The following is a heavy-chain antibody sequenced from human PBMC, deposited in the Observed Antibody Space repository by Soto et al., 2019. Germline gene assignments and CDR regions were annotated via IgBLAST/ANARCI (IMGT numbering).Heavy chain of an antibody. J-gene: IGHJ6*03. CDR2: SRNKAKSYIT. CDR1: GFTFSDHH. V-gene: IGHV3-72*01. CDR3: ARGSTIDSYYYMDV. D-gene: IGHD5-12*01. Sequence: VQLVESGGALVQPGGSLRLSCAASGFTFSDHHMDWDRQAPGKGLEWVGRSRNKAKSYITEYAASVKDRFSISRDDSKTSLYLEMDSLKTDDTAVYYCARGSTIDSYYYMDVWGKGTTVTVSS.